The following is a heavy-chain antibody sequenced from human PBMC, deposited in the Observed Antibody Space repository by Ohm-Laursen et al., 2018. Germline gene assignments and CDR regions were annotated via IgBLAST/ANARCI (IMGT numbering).Heavy chain of an antibody. CDR2: ISGSGGNT. V-gene: IGHV3-23*01. CDR1: RFTVSTNY. D-gene: IGHD1-1*01. CDR3: AKGTTDVDY. J-gene: IGHJ4*02. Sequence: SLRLSCTATRFTVSTNYMSWVRQAPGKGLEWVSGISGSGGNTYYTDSVKGRFTISRDNSKNTLYLQMNSLRGEDTAVYYCAKGTTDVDYWGQGTLVTVSS.